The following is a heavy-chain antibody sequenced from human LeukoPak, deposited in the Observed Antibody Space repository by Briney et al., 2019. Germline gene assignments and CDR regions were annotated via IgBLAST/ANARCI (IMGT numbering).Heavy chain of an antibody. Sequence: PGGSLRLSCAASGFTFSSYSMNWVRQAPGKGLEWVSSISSSSSYMYYADSVKGRLTISRDNAKNSLYLQMNSLRAEDTAVYYCARDLPPWELLTEFDYWGQGTLVTVSS. CDR3: ARDLPPWELLTEFDY. D-gene: IGHD1-26*01. CDR2: ISSSSSYM. J-gene: IGHJ4*02. V-gene: IGHV3-21*01. CDR1: GFTFSSYS.